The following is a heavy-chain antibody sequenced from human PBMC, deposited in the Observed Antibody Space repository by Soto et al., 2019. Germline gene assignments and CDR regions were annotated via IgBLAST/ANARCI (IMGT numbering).Heavy chain of an antibody. Sequence: PGGSLRLSCAASGFTFSNAWMNWVRQAPGKGLEWVGRIKSKTDGGTTDYAAPVKGRFTISRDDSKNTLYLQMNSLKTEDTAVYYCTTDYFNTIFGVVINPDYGMDVWGQGTTVTVSS. J-gene: IGHJ6*02. CDR2: IKSKTDGGTT. CDR3: TTDYFNTIFGVVINPDYGMDV. D-gene: IGHD3-3*01. V-gene: IGHV3-15*07. CDR1: GFTFSNAW.